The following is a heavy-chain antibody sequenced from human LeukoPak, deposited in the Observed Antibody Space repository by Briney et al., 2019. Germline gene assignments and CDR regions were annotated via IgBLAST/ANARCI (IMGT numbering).Heavy chain of an antibody. CDR3: IKDRTGTYSFDY. V-gene: IGHV3-64D*09. CDR2: SGGAT. Sequence: GGSLRLSCSASGFTLSSYSMHWVRQAPGKGLEYVSTSGGATYYADSAKGRFTISRDNAKNTLYLQMSSLRAEDTAVYYCIKDRTGTYSFDYWGQGTLVTVSS. J-gene: IGHJ4*02. CDR1: GFTLSSYS. D-gene: IGHD7-27*01.